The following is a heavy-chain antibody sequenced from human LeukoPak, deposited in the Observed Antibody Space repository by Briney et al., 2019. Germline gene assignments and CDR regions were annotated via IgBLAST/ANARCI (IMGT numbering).Heavy chain of an antibody. J-gene: IGHJ6*03. CDR2: FDPEDGET. V-gene: IGHV1-24*01. Sequence: ASVKVSCKASGYTFTSYYMHWVRQAPGQGLEWMGGFDPEDGETIYAQKFQGRVTMTEDTSTDTAYMELSSLRSEDTAVYYCATGLLWFGELSRDYYYMDVWGKGTTVTISS. CDR1: GYTFTSYY. CDR3: ATGLLWFGELSRDYYYMDV. D-gene: IGHD3-10*01.